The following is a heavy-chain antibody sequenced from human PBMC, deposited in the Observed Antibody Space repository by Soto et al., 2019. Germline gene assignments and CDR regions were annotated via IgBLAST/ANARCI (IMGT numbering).Heavy chain of an antibody. V-gene: IGHV3-30*18. CDR1: GFTFSSYG. Sequence: GGSLRLSCAASGFTFSSYGMHWVRQAPGKGQEWVAVISYDGSNKYYADSVKGRFTISRDNSKNTLYLHMNSLRAEDTAVYYCAKVIPGYDSSGYYPSPYGMDVWGQGTTVTVSS. D-gene: IGHD3-22*01. J-gene: IGHJ6*02. CDR3: AKVIPGYDSSGYYPSPYGMDV. CDR2: ISYDGSNK.